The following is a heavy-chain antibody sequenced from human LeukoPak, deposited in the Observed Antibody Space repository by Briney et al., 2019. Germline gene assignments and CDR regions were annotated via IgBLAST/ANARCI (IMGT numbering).Heavy chain of an antibody. CDR2: IIPIFGTA. J-gene: IGHJ2*01. V-gene: IGHV1-69*01. D-gene: IGHD3-22*01. Sequence: SVKVACKASGGTFSSYAISWVRQAPGQGLEWMGGIIPIFGTANYAQKFQGRVTITADESTSTAYMELSSLRSEDTAVYYCARVVTMIVDWYFDLWGRGTLVTVSS. CDR3: ARVVTMIVDWYFDL. CDR1: GGTFSSYA.